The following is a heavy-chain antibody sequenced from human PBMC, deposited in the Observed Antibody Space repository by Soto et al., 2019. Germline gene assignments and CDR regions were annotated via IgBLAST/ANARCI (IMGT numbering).Heavy chain of an antibody. CDR3: ARGFTSLQTQRGS. V-gene: IGHV3-23*01. Sequence: PGGSLRLSCAASGFTFSSYAMSWVRQAPGKGLEWVSAISGSGGSTYYADSVKGRFTISRDNSKNTLYLQMNSLRAEDTAVYYCARGFTSLQTQRGSWGQGTLVTVSS. D-gene: IGHD1-1*01. J-gene: IGHJ5*02. CDR1: GFTFSSYA. CDR2: ISGSGGST.